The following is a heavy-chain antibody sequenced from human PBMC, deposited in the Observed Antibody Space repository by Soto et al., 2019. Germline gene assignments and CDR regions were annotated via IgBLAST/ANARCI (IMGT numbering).Heavy chain of an antibody. CDR2: INAGNGNT. D-gene: IGHD2-15*01. J-gene: IGHJ4*02. Sequence: GASVKVSCKASGYTSTSYAMHWVRQAPGQRLEWMGWINAGNGNTKYSQKFQGRVTITRDTSASTAYMELSSLRSEDTAVYYCASGYCSGGSCPLGYWGQGTLVTVSS. V-gene: IGHV1-3*01. CDR3: ASGYCSGGSCPLGY. CDR1: GYTSTSYA.